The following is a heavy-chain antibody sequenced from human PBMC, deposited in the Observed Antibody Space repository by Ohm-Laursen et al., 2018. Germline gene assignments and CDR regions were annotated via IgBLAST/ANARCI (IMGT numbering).Heavy chain of an antibody. Sequence: SLRLSCAASGFTFSNYGMHWVRQAPGKGLEWVANIKQDGSEKYYVDSVKGRFTISRDNAKNSLYLQTNSLRAEDTAVYYCARVRTIFGVVMDFDYWGQGTLVTVSS. CDR3: ARVRTIFGVVMDFDY. V-gene: IGHV3-7*01. J-gene: IGHJ4*02. CDR1: GFTFSNYG. D-gene: IGHD3-3*01. CDR2: IKQDGSEK.